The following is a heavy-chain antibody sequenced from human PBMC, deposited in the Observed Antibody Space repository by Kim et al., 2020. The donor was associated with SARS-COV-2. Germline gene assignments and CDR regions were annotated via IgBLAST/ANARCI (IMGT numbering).Heavy chain of an antibody. J-gene: IGHJ6*02. D-gene: IGHD5-18*01. CDR3: ARERGYSYGLLYGMDV. V-gene: IGHV4-59*01. Sequence: LKSRVTISVDTSKNQFSLKLSSVTAADTAVYYCARERGYSYGLLYGMDVWGQGTTVTVSS.